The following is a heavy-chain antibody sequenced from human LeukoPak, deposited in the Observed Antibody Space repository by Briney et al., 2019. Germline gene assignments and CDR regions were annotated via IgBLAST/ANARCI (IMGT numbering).Heavy chain of an antibody. CDR2: ISTRDGKQ. CDR3: AKDGGLWVSAHWGDS. D-gene: IGHD7-27*01. J-gene: IGHJ4*02. V-gene: IGHV3-23*01. Sequence: PGGSLRLSCAASGFTFSSYTMSWVRQAPGKGLEWLSTISTRDGKQYYADSVKGRFTVSRANSKTTLYLQMNSLRAEDTAVYYCAKDGGLWVSAHWGDSWGRGTLVTVSS. CDR1: GFTFSSYT.